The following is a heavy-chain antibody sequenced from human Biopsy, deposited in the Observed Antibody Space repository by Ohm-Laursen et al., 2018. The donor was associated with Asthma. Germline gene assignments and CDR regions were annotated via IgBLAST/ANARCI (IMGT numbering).Heavy chain of an antibody. D-gene: IGHD3-9*01. CDR3: ARTYYDFLTGQVNDVFAI. Sequence: SVKVSCKVSGYTSINYAIHWVRQAPGQRLEWMGWINAGNGNTKYSQKFQGRVTITRDTSASTAYMDLSSLRSEDTAVYYCARTYYDFLTGQVNDVFAIWGQGTMVTVSS. V-gene: IGHV1-3*01. J-gene: IGHJ3*02. CDR1: GYTSINYA. CDR2: INAGNGNT.